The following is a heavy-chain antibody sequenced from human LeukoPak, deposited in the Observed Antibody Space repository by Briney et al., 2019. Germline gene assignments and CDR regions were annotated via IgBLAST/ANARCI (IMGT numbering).Heavy chain of an antibody. CDR1: GFTFSSYW. CDR3: ARDAYWRGPIDY. D-gene: IGHD2-8*02. CDR2: IKQEGSEE. V-gene: IGHV3-7*01. Sequence: GGSLRLSWAASGFTFSSYWMSWVRQAPGKGLEWVANIKQEGSEEYYMDSVKGRFTISRDNAKNSLYLQMNSLRAEDTALYSCARDAYWRGPIDYWGQGTLVSVSS. J-gene: IGHJ4*02.